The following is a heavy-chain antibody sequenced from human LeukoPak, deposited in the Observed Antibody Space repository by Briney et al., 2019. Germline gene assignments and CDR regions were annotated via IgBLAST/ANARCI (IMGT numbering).Heavy chain of an antibody. Sequence: GGSLRLSCAASGFTFSSYEMNWVRQAPGKGLEWVSYISSSGNTIYYADSVKGRFTISRDNAKNSLYLQMNSLRAKDTAVYYCAKQLAQFDYWGQGTLVTVSS. D-gene: IGHD6-13*01. CDR2: ISSSGNTI. CDR3: AKQLAQFDY. V-gene: IGHV3-48*03. CDR1: GFTFSSYE. J-gene: IGHJ4*02.